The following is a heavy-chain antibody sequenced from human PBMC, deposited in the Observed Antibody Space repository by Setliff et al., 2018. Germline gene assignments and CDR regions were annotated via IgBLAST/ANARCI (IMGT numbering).Heavy chain of an antibody. CDR3: SRDVYDFRTGQADP. V-gene: IGHV3-7*01. CDR2: INQGGGGQ. Sequence: RGVSEDLLCSLWMAWVRRAPGKGLEWVANINQGGGGQFYVDSVRGRFIISRDNAKNSLYLHMNSLRADDTAVYYCSRDVYDFRTGQADPGGQGTLVTVSS. CDR1: EDLLCSLW. J-gene: IGHJ5*02. D-gene: IGHD3-3*01.